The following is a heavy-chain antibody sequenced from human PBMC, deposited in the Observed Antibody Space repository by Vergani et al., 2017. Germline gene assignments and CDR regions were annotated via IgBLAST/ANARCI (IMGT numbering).Heavy chain of an antibody. CDR2: ISSSGSTI. J-gene: IGHJ5*02. D-gene: IGHD5-18*01. CDR3: ARAQRGYSYGRGFDR. Sequence: QVQLQESGPGLVKPSQTLSLTCTVSVGSISSGGYYWSWIRQAPGKGMEWVSYISSSGSTIYYADSVKGRFIISRDNAKNSLYLQVNSLRDEDPAVYYCARAQRGYSYGRGFDRGGQGTLVTVSS. V-gene: IGHV3-11*04. CDR1: VGSISSGGYY.